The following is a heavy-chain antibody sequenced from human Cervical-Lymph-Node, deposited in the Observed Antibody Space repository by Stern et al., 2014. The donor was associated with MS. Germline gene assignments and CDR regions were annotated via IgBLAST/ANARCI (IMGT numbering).Heavy chain of an antibody. CDR1: GYTFTSHW. CDR2: IYPGDSDI. D-gene: IGHD1-26*01. V-gene: IGHV5-51*03. Sequence: EMQLVESGAEATKPGESLKISCKASGYTFTSHWIGWVRQMPGKGLEWMGIIYPGDSDIRYSPSFYGQVTISVDKSISVAYLQWSSLQASDTAMYYCARLPRIVGARGHFDYWGQGTLVTVSS. J-gene: IGHJ4*02. CDR3: ARLPRIVGARGHFDY.